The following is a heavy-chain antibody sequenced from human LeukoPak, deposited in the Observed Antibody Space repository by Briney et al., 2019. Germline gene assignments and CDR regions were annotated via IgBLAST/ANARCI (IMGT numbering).Heavy chain of an antibody. CDR2: IYYSGST. D-gene: IGHD5-18*01. J-gene: IGHJ4*02. CDR3: ARRRGYSLDY. V-gene: IGHV4-59*08. CDR1: GGSISSYY. Sequence: SETLSLTCTVSGGSISSYYWSWIRQPPGKGLEWIGYIYYSGSTNYNPSLKSRVTISVDTSKNQFSLKLSSVTAADTAVYYCARRRGYSLDYWGQGALVTVSS.